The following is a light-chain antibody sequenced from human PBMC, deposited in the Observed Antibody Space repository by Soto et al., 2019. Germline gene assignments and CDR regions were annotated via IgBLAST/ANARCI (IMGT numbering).Light chain of an antibody. CDR2: AAT. V-gene: IGKV1-12*01. J-gene: IGKJ4*01. CDR1: QDISDC. Sequence: DIQMTQSPSSVSASVGDRVTITCRASQDISDCLAWHQQKPGEAPKLLIYAATTLHSGVPSRFSGSGSGTDFTLTNSSLQPEDFATYYCQQGPTFPLTFGGETKVEIK. CDR3: QQGPTFPLT.